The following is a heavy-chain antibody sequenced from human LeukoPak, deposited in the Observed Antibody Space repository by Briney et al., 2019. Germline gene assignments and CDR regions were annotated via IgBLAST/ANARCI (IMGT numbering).Heavy chain of an antibody. Sequence: GGSLRLSCAASGFTFSSYWMSWVRQAPGKGLEWVANIKQDGSEKYYVDSVKGRFTISRDNAKNSLYLQINSLRAEDTAVYYCARDRRGIMITFGGVIKYWGQGTLVTVSS. D-gene: IGHD3-16*02. CDR2: IKQDGSEK. J-gene: IGHJ4*02. CDR1: GFTFSSYW. V-gene: IGHV3-7*01. CDR3: ARDRRGIMITFGGVIKY.